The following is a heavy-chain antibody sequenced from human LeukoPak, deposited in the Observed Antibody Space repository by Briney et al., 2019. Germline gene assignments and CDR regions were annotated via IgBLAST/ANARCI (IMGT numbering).Heavy chain of an antibody. CDR2: TYYRSKWYY. CDR3: ARDPGYCYGFDV. J-gene: IGHJ6*02. Sequence: SQTLSLTCAISGDSVSSNSVAWNWIRQSPSRGLEWLGRTYYRSKWYYEYSVSVKSRITVNADTSRNQFSLQLTSMTPDDTAVYYCARDPGYCYGFDVWGQGTTVTVSS. V-gene: IGHV6-1*01. CDR1: GDSVSSNSVA. D-gene: IGHD2-15*01.